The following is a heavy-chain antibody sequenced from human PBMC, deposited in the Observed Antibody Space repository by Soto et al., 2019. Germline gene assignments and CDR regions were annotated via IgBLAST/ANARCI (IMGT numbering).Heavy chain of an antibody. V-gene: IGHV3-7*01. D-gene: IGHD3-3*01. J-gene: IGHJ3*02. Sequence: GGSLRLSCAASGFTFSSYWMSWVRQAPGKGLEWVANIKQDGSEKYYVDSVKGRFTISRDNAKNSLYLQMNSLRAEDTAVYYCARAVFDYDFWSGPDAFDIWGQGTMVTVSS. CDR1: GFTFSSYW. CDR2: IKQDGSEK. CDR3: ARAVFDYDFWSGPDAFDI.